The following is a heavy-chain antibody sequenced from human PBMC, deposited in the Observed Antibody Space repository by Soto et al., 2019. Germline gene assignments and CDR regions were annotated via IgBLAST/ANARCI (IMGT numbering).Heavy chain of an antibody. CDR3: ARGRYCLTGRCFPNWFDS. J-gene: IGHJ5*01. CDR2: IYKSATT. V-gene: IGHV4-30-4*01. CDR1: GGSISTVDYF. Sequence: RLSRTCSVAGGSISTVDYFWAWIRQPPGQALEYIGYIYKSATTYYNPSFESRVAISLDTSKSQFSLNVNSVTAADTAVYFCARGRYCLTGRCFPNWFDSWGQGTLVTVYS. D-gene: IGHD2-15*01.